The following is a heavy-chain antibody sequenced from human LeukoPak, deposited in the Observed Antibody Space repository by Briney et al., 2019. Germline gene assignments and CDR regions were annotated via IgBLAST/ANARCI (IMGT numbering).Heavy chain of an antibody. CDR1: GGSISSYY. CDR2: IYTSGST. D-gene: IGHD2-2*01. V-gene: IGHV4-4*07. CDR3: ARVQYQNCSSTSCYRARGWFDP. J-gene: IGHJ5*02. Sequence: PSETLSLTCTVSGGSISSYYWSWIRQPAGKGLEWIGRIYTSGSTNYNPSLKSRVTMSVDTSKNQFSLKLSSVTAADTAVYYCARVQYQNCSSTSCYRARGWFDPWGQGTLVTVSS.